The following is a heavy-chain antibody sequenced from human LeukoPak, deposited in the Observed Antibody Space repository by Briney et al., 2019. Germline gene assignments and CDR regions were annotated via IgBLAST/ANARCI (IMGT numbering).Heavy chain of an antibody. D-gene: IGHD6-19*01. CDR1: GFTFNSYW. CDR3: ARASSAWHPDY. CDR2: IKQDVSEK. Sequence: GGSLRHSCAASGFTFNSYWMSWVRQAPGKGLEWVATIKQDVSEKFYADSVEGRFTISRANARNTLYLQMDSLRVEDTAVFYCARASSAWHPDYWGQGTLVTVSS. V-gene: IGHV3-7*04. J-gene: IGHJ4*02.